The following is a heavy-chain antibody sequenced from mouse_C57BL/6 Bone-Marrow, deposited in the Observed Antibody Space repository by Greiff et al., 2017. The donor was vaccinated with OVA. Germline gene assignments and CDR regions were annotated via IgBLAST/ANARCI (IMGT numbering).Heavy chain of an antibody. Sequence: EVMLVESGEGLVKPGGSLKLSCAASGFTFSSYAMSWVRQTPEKRLEWVAYISSGGDYIYYAETVKGRFTISRDNARNTLYLQMSSLKTEDTAMYYGKKLVDAMDYWGQGNSVTVTS. CDR3: KKLVDAMDY. D-gene: IGHD6-2*01. CDR2: ISSGGDYI. CDR1: GFTFSSYA. J-gene: IGHJ4*01. V-gene: IGHV5-9-1*02.